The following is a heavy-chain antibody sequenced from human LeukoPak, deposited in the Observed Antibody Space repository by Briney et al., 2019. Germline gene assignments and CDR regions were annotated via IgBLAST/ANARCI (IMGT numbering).Heavy chain of an antibody. CDR1: GYTFTSYG. Sequence: ASVKVSCTASGYTFTSYGISWVRQAPGQGLEWMGWISAYNGNTNYAQKLQGRVTMTTDTSTSTAYMELRSLRSDDTAVYYCARIAAALNWFDPWGQGTLVTVSS. CDR3: ARIAAALNWFDP. D-gene: IGHD6-13*01. J-gene: IGHJ5*02. CDR2: ISAYNGNT. V-gene: IGHV1-18*01.